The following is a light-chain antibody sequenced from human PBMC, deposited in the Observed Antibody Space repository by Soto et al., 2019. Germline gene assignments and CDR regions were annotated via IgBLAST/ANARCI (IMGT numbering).Light chain of an antibody. Sequence: DIQITQSPSTLSGSVGDRVTITCRASQTISSWLAWYQQKPGKAPKLLIYKAATLKSGVPSRFSGSGSGTDFTLTISSLQPEDFATYYCQQSYGTLLTFGGGTRLDIK. J-gene: IGKJ5*01. V-gene: IGKV1-5*03. CDR1: QTISSW. CDR3: QQSYGTLLT. CDR2: KAA.